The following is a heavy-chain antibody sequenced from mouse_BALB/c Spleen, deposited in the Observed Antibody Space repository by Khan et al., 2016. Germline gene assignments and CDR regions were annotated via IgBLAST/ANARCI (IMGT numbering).Heavy chain of an antibody. J-gene: IGHJ4*01. CDR2: ISSGSSTI. Sequence: EVELVESGGGLVQPGGSRKLSCAASGFTFSSFGMHWVRQAPEKGLEWVAYISSGSSTIYYADTVKGRFTISRDNPKNNLFLHMTRIRSEDSAMYYCARKGARNSYAMEYWGQGTSVTVSS. CDR3: ARKGARNSYAMEY. V-gene: IGHV5-17*02. CDR1: GFTFSSFG.